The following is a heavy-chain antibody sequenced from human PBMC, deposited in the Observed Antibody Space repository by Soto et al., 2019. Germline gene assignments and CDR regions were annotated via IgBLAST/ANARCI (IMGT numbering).Heavy chain of an antibody. D-gene: IGHD5-18*01. Sequence: ASVKVSWKVSGYTLTELSMHWVRQAPGKGLEWMGGFDPEDGETIYAQKVQGRVTMTDDTSTDPAYMELSRLRPEDTAVYYCATDPVSYAYGGFHHSGQGTLVTVSS. CDR2: FDPEDGET. J-gene: IGHJ4*02. V-gene: IGHV1-24*01. CDR1: GYTLTELS. CDR3: ATDPVSYAYGGFHH.